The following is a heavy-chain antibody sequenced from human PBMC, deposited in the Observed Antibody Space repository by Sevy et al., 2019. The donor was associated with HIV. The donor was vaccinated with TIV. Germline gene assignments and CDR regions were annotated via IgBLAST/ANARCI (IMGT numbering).Heavy chain of an antibody. J-gene: IGHJ4*02. V-gene: IGHV3-7*04. Sequence: SLKGRFTISRDNPKNSLYLHMNSLRAEDTAVYYCARGDYYGSLYYFDYWGPGTLVTVSS. CDR3: ARGDYYGSLYYFDY. D-gene: IGHD3-10*01.